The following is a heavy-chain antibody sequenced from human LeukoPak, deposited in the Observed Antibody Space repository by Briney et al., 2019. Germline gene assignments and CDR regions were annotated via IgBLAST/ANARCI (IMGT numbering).Heavy chain of an antibody. J-gene: IGHJ4*02. CDR1: GFTFSNLW. V-gene: IGHV3-15*01. Sequence: GGSLRLSCAASGFTFSNLWMSWVRQAPGKGPEWVGHIKSKVDGGTADYGAPVKDRFTISRDDSKNTVYLQVNSLKTEDTAVYYCARDFALWSGYYLPDYWGQGTLVTVSS. CDR2: IKSKVDGGTA. D-gene: IGHD3-3*01. CDR3: ARDFALWSGYYLPDY.